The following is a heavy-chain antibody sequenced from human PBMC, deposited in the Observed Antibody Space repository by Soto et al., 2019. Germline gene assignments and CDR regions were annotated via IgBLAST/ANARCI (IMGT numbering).Heavy chain of an antibody. D-gene: IGHD5-18*01. CDR3: AIRGYSYGYSFSY. Sequence: PGESLKISCKASGYTFTSYWIAWVRQMPGKGLEWRGIIFPVDSDTTYSPSFQGQVTISADKSITTAYVPWSSLKASDTAMYSCAIRGYSYGYSFSYWGQGTLVTVSS. J-gene: IGHJ4*02. CDR2: IFPVDSDT. CDR1: GYTFTSYW. V-gene: IGHV5-51*01.